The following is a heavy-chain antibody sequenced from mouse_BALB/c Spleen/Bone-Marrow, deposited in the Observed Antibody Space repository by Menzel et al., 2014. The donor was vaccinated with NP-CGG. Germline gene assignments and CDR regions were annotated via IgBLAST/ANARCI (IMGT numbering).Heavy chain of an antibody. CDR1: GYTFTSYW. CDR3: ARGGRYDERTWFAY. D-gene: IGHD2-14*01. CDR2: INPSNGRT. Sequence: VQLQQSGAKLVKPGASVKLSCKASGYTFTSYWMHWVKQRPGQGLEWIGEINPSNGRTNYNEKFKSKATLTVDKSSSTAYMQLSSLTSEDSAVYYCARGGRYDERTWFAYWGQGTLVTVSA. J-gene: IGHJ3*01. V-gene: IGHV1S81*02.